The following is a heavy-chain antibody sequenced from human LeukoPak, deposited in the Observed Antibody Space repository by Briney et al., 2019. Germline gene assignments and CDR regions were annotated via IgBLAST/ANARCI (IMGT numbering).Heavy chain of an antibody. D-gene: IGHD5-18*01. CDR1: GYTFTGYY. J-gene: IGHJ4*02. V-gene: IGHV1-2*02. CDR3: ARDRSPAPGRSYGRGHFDY. Sequence: ASVKVSCKASGYTFTGYYMHWVRQAPGQGLEWTGWINPNSGDTNYAQKFQGRVTMTRDTSINTAYMELSRLRSDDTAVYYCARDRSPAPGRSYGRGHFDYWGQGTLVTVSS. CDR2: INPNSGDT.